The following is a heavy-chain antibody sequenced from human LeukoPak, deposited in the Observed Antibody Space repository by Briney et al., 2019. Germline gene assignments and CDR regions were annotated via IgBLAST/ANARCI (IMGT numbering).Heavy chain of an antibody. CDR1: GGSISSGNYY. J-gene: IGHJ5*02. V-gene: IGHV4-31*03. Sequence: SETLSLTCTVSGGSISSGNYYWSWIRQHPGKGLEWIGYIYYSGISHYNTSLKSRVIMSVDTSKKQFSLKLSSVTAADTAVDYCARVIGWEYTSSSSFDPWGQGTLVTVSS. CDR2: IYYSGIS. D-gene: IGHD6-6*01. CDR3: ARVIGWEYTSSSSFDP.